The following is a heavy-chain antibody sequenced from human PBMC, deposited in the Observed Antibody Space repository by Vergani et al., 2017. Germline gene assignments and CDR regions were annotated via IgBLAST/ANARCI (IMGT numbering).Heavy chain of an antibody. CDR1: GFTFDTYT. Sequence: EVQLLESGGGLVQPGGSRRLSCAGAGFTFDTYTMAYVRQAPGKGLEWVATISRGGGDIFYADSVKGRFTISRDNSKNTLFLQMNSLKDEDTAVYYCTNAXGLYYLHGEYFQYWGRGTLVSVSS. D-gene: IGHD3-10*01. CDR3: TNAXGLYYLHGEYFQY. J-gene: IGHJ1*01. V-gene: IGHV3-23*01. CDR2: ISRGGGDI.